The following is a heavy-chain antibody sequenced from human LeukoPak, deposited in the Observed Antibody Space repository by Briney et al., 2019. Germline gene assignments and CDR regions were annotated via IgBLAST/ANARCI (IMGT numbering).Heavy chain of an antibody. V-gene: IGHV3-23*01. CDR3: AKAQIPITMVRGVSFDY. CDR2: ISGSGGST. CDR1: EFTFSSYA. D-gene: IGHD3-10*01. Sequence: GGSLRLSCAASEFTFSSYAMSWVRQAPGKGLEWVSAISGSGGSTYYADSVKGRFTISRDNSKNTLYLQMYSLRAEDTAVYYCAKAQIPITMVRGVSFDYWGQGTLVTVSS. J-gene: IGHJ4*02.